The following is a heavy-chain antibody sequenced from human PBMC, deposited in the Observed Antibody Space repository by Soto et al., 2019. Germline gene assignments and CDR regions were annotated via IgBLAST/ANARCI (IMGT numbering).Heavy chain of an antibody. V-gene: IGHV4-39*01. D-gene: IGHD1-1*01. CDR3: ARLRWNLAAGIYYFDY. Sequence: QLQLQESGPGLVKPSETLSLTCSVSGGSFSSSGHYWGWIRQPPGKGLEWIGTIYHNGDTFYNASLKSRLTISIDTTKNQFSLKLRFLTAADTAVYYCARLRWNLAAGIYYFDYWGQGTLVTVSS. J-gene: IGHJ4*02. CDR1: GGSFSSSGHY. CDR2: IYHNGDT.